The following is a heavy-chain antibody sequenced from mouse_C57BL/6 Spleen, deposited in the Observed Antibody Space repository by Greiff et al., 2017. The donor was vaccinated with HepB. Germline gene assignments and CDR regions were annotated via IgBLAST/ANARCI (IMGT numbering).Heavy chain of an antibody. D-gene: IGHD1-1*01. V-gene: IGHV1-69*01. J-gene: IGHJ1*03. CDR1: GYTFTSYW. CDR2: IDPSDSYT. Sequence: VQLQQPGAELVMPGASVKLSCKASGYTFTSYWMRWVKQRPGQGLEWIGEIDPSDSYTNYNQKFKGKSTLTVDKSSSTAYMQLSSLTSEDSAVYYCARRGYYGSSYGYFDVWGTGTTVTVSS. CDR3: ARRGYYGSSYGYFDV.